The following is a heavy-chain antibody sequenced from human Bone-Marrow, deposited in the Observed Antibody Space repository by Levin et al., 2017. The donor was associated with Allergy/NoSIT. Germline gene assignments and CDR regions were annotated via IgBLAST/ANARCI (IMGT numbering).Heavy chain of an antibody. CDR3: ATDSTVTRLGY. V-gene: IGHV5-10-1*01. J-gene: IGHJ4*02. CDR1: GYTFTSYW. Sequence: ASVKVSCKGSGYTFTSYWINWVRQMPGKGLEWMGRIDPSDSYTNYSPSFQGHVTISADKSISTAYLQWSSLKASDTAIYYCATDSTVTRLGYWGQGNLVTVSS. CDR2: IDPSDSYT. D-gene: IGHD4-17*01.